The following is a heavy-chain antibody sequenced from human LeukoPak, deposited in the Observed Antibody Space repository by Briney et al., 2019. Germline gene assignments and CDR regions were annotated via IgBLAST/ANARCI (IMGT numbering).Heavy chain of an antibody. J-gene: IGHJ4*02. CDR2: VRNDGSDT. CDR3: ARDRGKDYFDS. D-gene: IGHD4-23*01. V-gene: IGHV3-30*02. CDR1: GLTFTSHG. Sequence: GGSLRLSCTTSGLTFTSHGFHWLRQVVGKRMEWVAFVRNDGSDTYHANSVKGRFSVSRDDSKNTLYLQMNSLRPEDTAVYYCARDRGKDYFDSWGQGTQVTVSS.